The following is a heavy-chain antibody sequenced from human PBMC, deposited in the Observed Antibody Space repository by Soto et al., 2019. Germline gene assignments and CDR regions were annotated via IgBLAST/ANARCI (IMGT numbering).Heavy chain of an antibody. Sequence: QVQLVQSGAEVKKPGSSVKVSRKASGGTFSSYAISWVRQAPGQGLEWMGGIIPIFGTANYAQKFQGRVTITADESTSTAYMELSSLRSEDTAVYYCARVVIPLPYYYYYGMDVWGQGTTVTVSS. D-gene: IGHD3-22*01. V-gene: IGHV1-69*12. CDR3: ARVVIPLPYYYYYGMDV. CDR2: IIPIFGTA. J-gene: IGHJ6*02. CDR1: GGTFSSYA.